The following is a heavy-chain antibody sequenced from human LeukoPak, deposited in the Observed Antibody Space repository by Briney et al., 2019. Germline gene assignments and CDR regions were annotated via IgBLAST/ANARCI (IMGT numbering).Heavy chain of an antibody. CDR1: GGSISSYY. J-gene: IGHJ6*02. Sequence: SETLSLTCSVSGGSISSYYWSWIRQPVGKGLEWIGRIYTSGSTNYNPSLKSRVTMSVDTSKNQFSLKLSSVTAADTAVYYCARSIRKQQLDRYYYYYYGMDVWGQGTTVTVSS. V-gene: IGHV4-4*07. CDR3: ARSIRKQQLDRYYYYYYGMDV. D-gene: IGHD6-13*01. CDR2: IYTSGST.